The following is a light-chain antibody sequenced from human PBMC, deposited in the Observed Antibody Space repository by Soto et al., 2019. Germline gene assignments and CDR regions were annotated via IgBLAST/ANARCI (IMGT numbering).Light chain of an antibody. CDR3: QQYGSSPRT. CDR2: AAS. J-gene: IGKJ1*01. CDR1: QSVRNNY. Sequence: EDVLTQSPGSLSLSPGERALLSCRASQSVRNNYLAWYQQRPGQAPRLLIYAASSRATGIPYRFSGSGSGTDFTLTISRLEPEDFAVYYCQQYGSSPRTFGQGSKADIK. V-gene: IGKV3-20*01.